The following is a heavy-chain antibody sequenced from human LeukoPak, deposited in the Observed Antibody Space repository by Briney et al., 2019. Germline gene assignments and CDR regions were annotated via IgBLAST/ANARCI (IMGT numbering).Heavy chain of an antibody. CDR3: AGHSDRRDDY. J-gene: IGHJ4*02. CDR2: IKPDGGDK. Sequence: PGGSLRLSCAASGFTFSSHWMTWVRQAPGKGLQWVASIKPDGGDKYYVGSVKGRFIISRDNAKNSLFLQMSSLGVGDTAVYYCAGHSDRRDDYWGQGMLVTVSS. CDR1: GFTFSSHW. V-gene: IGHV3-7*05.